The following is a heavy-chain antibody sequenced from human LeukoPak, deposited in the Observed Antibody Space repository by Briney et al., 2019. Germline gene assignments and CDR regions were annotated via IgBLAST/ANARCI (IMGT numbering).Heavy chain of an antibody. D-gene: IGHD3-16*01. V-gene: IGHV3-7*01. CDR2: IKQDGSEK. Sequence: GGSLRLACEASGFTLSSYWSSSVRQAPGKGLEWVANIKQDGSEKYYVDSVKGRFTNSRDNAKNSLYLQMNSLRAEDTAVYYCARVRGSYCLDYWGQGTLVTVSS. J-gene: IGHJ4*02. CDR1: GFTLSSYW. CDR3: ARVRGSYCLDY.